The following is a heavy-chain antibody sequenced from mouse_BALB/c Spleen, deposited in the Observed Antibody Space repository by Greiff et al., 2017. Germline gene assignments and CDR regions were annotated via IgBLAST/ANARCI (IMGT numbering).Heavy chain of an antibody. V-gene: IGHV5-12-2*01. D-gene: IGHD1-1*01. Sequence: EVNLVESGGGLVQPGGSLKLSCAASGFTFSNYIMSWVRQTPEKRLEWVAYISNGGGSTYYPDTVKGRFTISRDNAKNTLYLQMSSLKSEDTAMYYCARLLQWYFDVWGAGTTVTVSS. CDR2: ISNGGGST. CDR3: ARLLQWYFDV. J-gene: IGHJ1*01. CDR1: GFTFSNYI.